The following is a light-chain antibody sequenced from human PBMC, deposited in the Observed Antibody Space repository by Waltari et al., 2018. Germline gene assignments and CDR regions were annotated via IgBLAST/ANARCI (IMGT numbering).Light chain of an antibody. J-gene: IGLJ1*01. V-gene: IGLV1-47*01. CDR3: AAWDDSLSGRF. CDR2: RTN. CDR1: SSNIGRSS. Sequence: QSVLTQPPSASGTPGQRVSMSCSGSSSNIGRSSVSWYQQVPGTAPKLLIYRTNHRPSWVPDQFSGSKSGTSASLAISGLRSDDEADYYCAAWDDSLSGRFFGSGTKVTVL.